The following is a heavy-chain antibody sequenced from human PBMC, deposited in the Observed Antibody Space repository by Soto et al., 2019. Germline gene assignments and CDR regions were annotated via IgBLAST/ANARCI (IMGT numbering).Heavy chain of an antibody. CDR1: CGSISSSSYY. V-gene: IGHV4-39*01. D-gene: IGHD6-19*01. J-gene: IGHJ5*02. CDR3: ARHPRRAVAGTGRNWFDP. CDR2: IYYSGST. Sequence: PSETLSLTCTVSCGSISSSSYYWGWIRQPPGKGLEWIGSIYYSGSTYYNPSLKSRVTISVDTSKNQFSLKLSSVTAADTAVYYCARHPRRAVAGTGRNWFDPWGQGTLVTVSS.